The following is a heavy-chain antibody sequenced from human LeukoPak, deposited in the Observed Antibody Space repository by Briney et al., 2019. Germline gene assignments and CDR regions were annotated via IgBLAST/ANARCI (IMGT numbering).Heavy chain of an antibody. CDR1: GFTVSANH. Sequence: AGGSLRLSCAASGFTVSANHMSWVRQAPGRGLDWVSTIYSGGSIYYADSVKGRFTISRDNSKNTLYLQMNSLRVEDTAVYYCARASRVTTRLDAFDIWGQGTMVTVSS. D-gene: IGHD2-21*02. J-gene: IGHJ3*02. CDR2: IYSGGSI. CDR3: ARASRVTTRLDAFDI. V-gene: IGHV3-53*01.